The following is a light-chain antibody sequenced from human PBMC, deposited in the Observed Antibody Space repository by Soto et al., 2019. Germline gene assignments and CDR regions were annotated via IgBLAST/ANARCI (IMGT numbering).Light chain of an antibody. Sequence: DIQLTQSPSFLSASVGDRVTITCRASQGISSYLAWFQQKPGRAPNLLIYGASTLQSGVPSRFSGSGSGTDFTLTISNLQPEDFATYYCHQLNAYPLTFGHGTRLEI. CDR1: QGISSY. CDR2: GAS. J-gene: IGKJ5*01. CDR3: HQLNAYPLT. V-gene: IGKV1-9*01.